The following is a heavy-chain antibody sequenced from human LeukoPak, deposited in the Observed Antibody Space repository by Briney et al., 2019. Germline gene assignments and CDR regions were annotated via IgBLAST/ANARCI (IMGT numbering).Heavy chain of an antibody. CDR3: AKDSTHYRVWDNYDSAGLTY. J-gene: IGHJ4*02. V-gene: IGHV3-30*02. CDR1: GFTFSSYG. Sequence: GGSLRLSCAASGFTFSSYGMHWVRQAPGKGLEWVAFIRYDGSNKYYADSVKGRVTISRDNSKNTLYLQLNSLRAEDTAVYYCAKDSTHYRVWDNYDSAGLTYWGQGTLVTVSS. CDR2: IRYDGSNK. D-gene: IGHD3-22*01.